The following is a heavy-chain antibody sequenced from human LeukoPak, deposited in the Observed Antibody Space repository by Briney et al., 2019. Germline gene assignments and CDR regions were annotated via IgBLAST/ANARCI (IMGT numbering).Heavy chain of an antibody. J-gene: IGHJ4*02. CDR1: GGSFSGYY. Sequence: SETLSLTCAAYGGSFSGYYWSWIRQPPGKGLEWIGEINHSGSTNYNPSLKNRVTISVDTSKNQFSLKLSSVTAADTAVYYCARSVRGWNYRFDYWGQGTLVTVSS. D-gene: IGHD1-7*01. CDR3: ARSVRGWNYRFDY. CDR2: INHSGST. V-gene: IGHV4-34*01.